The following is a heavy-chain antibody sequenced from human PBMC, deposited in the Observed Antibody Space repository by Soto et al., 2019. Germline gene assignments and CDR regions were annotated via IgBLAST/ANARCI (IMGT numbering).Heavy chain of an antibody. Sequence: TSETLSLTCTVSGDSISSYYWSWIRQPPGKGLEWIGYIYYSGSTNYNPSLKSRVTISVDTSKNQFSLKLSSVTAADTAVYYCAREGGSYRNWFDPWGQGTLVTVSS. CDR1: GDSISSYY. J-gene: IGHJ5*02. CDR2: IYYSGST. CDR3: AREGGSYRNWFDP. D-gene: IGHD1-26*01. V-gene: IGHV4-59*01.